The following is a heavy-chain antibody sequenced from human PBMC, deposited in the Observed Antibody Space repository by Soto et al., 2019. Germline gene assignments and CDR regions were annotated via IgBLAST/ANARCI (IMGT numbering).Heavy chain of an antibody. CDR2: IFHSGDT. CDR3: AYSTGWYRHDV. J-gene: IGHJ3*01. V-gene: IGHV4-4*02. Sequence: QVQLQESGPGLVKPSGTLSLTCAVSGDSISNSRWWTWVRQHPGKGLEWIGDIFHSGDTNYNPSLKIRVFISVDKSQKQFSLKVSSVTAADTAVYYCAYSTGWYRHDVWGQGTLVTVSS. CDR1: GDSISNSRW. D-gene: IGHD6-19*01.